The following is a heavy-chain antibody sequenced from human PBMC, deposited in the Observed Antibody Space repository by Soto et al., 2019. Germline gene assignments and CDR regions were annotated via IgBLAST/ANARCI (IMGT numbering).Heavy chain of an antibody. D-gene: IGHD2-21*02. Sequence: GGSLRLSCAASGFTFSSYEMNGVRQAPGKGLEWVSYITSTGSTIYHADSVKGRFTISRDNAKNSLYLQMNSLRAEDTAVYYCALSLTYCGGDCYSDYWGHGALVTFSS. CDR2: ITSTGSTI. J-gene: IGHJ4*01. CDR1: GFTFSSYE. CDR3: ALSLTYCGGDCYSDY. V-gene: IGHV3-48*03.